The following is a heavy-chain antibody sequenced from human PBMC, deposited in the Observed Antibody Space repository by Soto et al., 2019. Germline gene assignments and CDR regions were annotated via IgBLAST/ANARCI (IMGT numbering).Heavy chain of an antibody. CDR3: ARNGRDDDLWSGYTYYYYYGMDV. Sequence: SVKVSCKASGGTFSSYAISWVRQAPGQGLEWMGGIIPIFGTANYAQKFQGRVTITADESTSTAYMELSSLRSEDTAVYYCARNGRDDDLWSGYTYYYYYGMDVWGQGTTVTVS. CDR2: IIPIFGTA. CDR1: GGTFSSYA. V-gene: IGHV1-69*13. J-gene: IGHJ6*02. D-gene: IGHD3-3*01.